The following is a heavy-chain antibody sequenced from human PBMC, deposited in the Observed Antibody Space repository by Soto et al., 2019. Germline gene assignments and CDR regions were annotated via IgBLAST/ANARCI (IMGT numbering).Heavy chain of an antibody. CDR3: ARDDYGTTNYFDY. D-gene: IGHD1-7*01. J-gene: IGHJ4*02. V-gene: IGHV1-2*02. CDR2: VDPRTGGA. CDR1: GYAITAYY. Sequence: ASVKVSCKASGYAITAYYIHWVRQAPGQGLEWMGWVDPRTGGAIYAQKFQDRVTMTRDTSISTVYMDLSGLRSDDTALYYCARDDYGTTNYFDYWGQGTLVTVSS.